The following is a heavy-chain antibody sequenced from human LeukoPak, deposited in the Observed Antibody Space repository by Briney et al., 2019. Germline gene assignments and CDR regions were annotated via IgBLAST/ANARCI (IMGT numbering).Heavy chain of an antibody. J-gene: IGHJ2*01. CDR1: GGSIRSTNYY. CDR2: VYYSGST. Sequence: SETLSLTCTVSGGSIRSTNYYWGWIRQPPGKGLEWIGSVYYSGSTYYNPSLHSRVTISVDTSKNQFSLKLSSVTAADTAVYYCARLDWYFDLWGRGTLVTVSS. CDR3: ARLDWYFDL. V-gene: IGHV4-39*07.